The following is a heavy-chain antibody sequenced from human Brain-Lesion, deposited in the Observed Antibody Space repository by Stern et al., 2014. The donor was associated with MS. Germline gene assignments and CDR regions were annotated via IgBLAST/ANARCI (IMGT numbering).Heavy chain of an antibody. V-gene: IGHV3-43D*03. CDR1: GFTFDDYA. CDR3: AGGLGF. J-gene: IGHJ4*02. Sequence: EVQLEESGGVVVQPGGSLRLSCAASGFTFDDYAMHWVRQAPGKGLERVSLITWDGGSTSYTDSVKGRFSISRDNRKSFLYLQMNSLRPEDTALYYCAGGLGFWGRGTLVTVSS. D-gene: IGHD2-21*01. CDR2: ITWDGGST.